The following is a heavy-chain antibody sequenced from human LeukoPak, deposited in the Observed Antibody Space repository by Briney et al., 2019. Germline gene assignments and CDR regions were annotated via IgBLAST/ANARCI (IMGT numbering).Heavy chain of an antibody. CDR2: VYPSGRT. CDR1: GFAFSTYY. CDR3: ASGGRISAAKWFDP. D-gene: IGHD6-13*01. Sequence: SESLSLSCTASGFAFSTYYLSWIRQAPGKGLEWIGRVYPSGRTSYNHSLENRVTMSVDTSRKQFSLKLRSVTAADTAVYYCASGGRISAAKWFDPWGQGTLVTVSS. J-gene: IGHJ5*02. V-gene: IGHV4-4*07.